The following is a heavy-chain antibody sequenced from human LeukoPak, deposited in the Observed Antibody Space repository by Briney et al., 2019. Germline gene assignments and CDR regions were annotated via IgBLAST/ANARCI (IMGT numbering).Heavy chain of an antibody. V-gene: IGHV3-23*01. Sequence: GGSLRLSCAASGFTFSSYAMSWVRPAPGKGLEWVSAISGSGGSTYYADSVKGRFTISRDNSKNTLYLQMNSLRAEDTAVYYCAKFYFPLFLEWSLAFGYWGQGTLVTVSS. J-gene: IGHJ4*02. CDR3: AKFYFPLFLEWSLAFGY. CDR1: GFTFSSYA. CDR2: ISGSGGST. D-gene: IGHD3-3*01.